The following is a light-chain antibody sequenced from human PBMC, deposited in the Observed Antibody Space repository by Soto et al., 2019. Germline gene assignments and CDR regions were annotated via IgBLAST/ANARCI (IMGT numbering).Light chain of an antibody. CDR2: DAS. Sequence: DIQMTQSPSTLSASVGDRVTITCRASQSIRSWLVWYQQKPGKAPQLLIYDASNLESGVPSRFSGSGSGTEFTLTISSLQPDDFATYYCQLYDRFSKTFGRGTKVEVK. CDR1: QSIRSW. CDR3: QLYDRFSKT. V-gene: IGKV1-5*01. J-gene: IGKJ1*01.